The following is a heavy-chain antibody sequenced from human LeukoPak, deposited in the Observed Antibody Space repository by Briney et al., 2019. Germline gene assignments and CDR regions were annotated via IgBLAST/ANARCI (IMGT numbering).Heavy chain of an antibody. V-gene: IGHV4-31*03. Sequence: PSETLSLTCTVSGGSISSGGYYWSWIRQHPGKGLEWIGYIYYSGSTYYNPSLKSRVTISVDTSKNQFSLKLSSVTAADTAVYYCASGDESYSSSWYSWFDPWGQGTLVTVSS. D-gene: IGHD6-13*01. CDR1: GGSISSGGYY. CDR2: IYYSGST. J-gene: IGHJ5*02. CDR3: ASGDESYSSSWYSWFDP.